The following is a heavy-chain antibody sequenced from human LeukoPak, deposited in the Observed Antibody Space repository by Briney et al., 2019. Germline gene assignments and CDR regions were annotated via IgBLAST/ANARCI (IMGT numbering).Heavy chain of an antibody. V-gene: IGHV1-3*01. CDR1: GYIFTNHA. Sequence: ASVKVSCKASGYIFTNHAMQWVRQAPGQRLEWMGWISAGNGDTKYSQNFQGRFTITRDTSAGTVYMDLSSLRYEDTAVYYYARGFWDRGTWGPYYFDYWGQGTLVTVSS. J-gene: IGHJ4*02. D-gene: IGHD3-16*01. CDR3: ARGFWDRGTWGPYYFDY. CDR2: ISAGNGDT.